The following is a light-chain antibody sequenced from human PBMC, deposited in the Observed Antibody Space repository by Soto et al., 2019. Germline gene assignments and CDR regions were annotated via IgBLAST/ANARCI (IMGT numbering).Light chain of an antibody. V-gene: IGLV7-46*01. CDR1: TGAVTSGHW. Sequence: QAVVTQEPSLTVSPGGTVILTCGLSTGAVTSGHWPHWFQQKPGQAPKTLIYDTTNKHSWTPARFSGSLLGGKAALTLSDAQPEDEADYYCLIGYIARPWVFGGGTKVTVL. CDR3: LIGYIARPWV. J-gene: IGLJ3*02. CDR2: DTT.